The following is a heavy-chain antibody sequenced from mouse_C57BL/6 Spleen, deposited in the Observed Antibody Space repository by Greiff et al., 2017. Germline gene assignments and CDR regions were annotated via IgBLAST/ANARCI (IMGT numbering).Heavy chain of an antibody. CDR1: GFSLTSYG. D-gene: IGHD1-1*01. CDR3: AKGITTVVAHFYYYAMDY. CDR2: IWRGGST. V-gene: IGHV2-5*01. Sequence: VKLMESGPGLVQPSQSLSITCTVSGFSLTSYGVHWVRQSPGKGLEWLGVIWRGGSTDYNAAFMSRLSITKDNSKSQVFFKMNSLQADDTAIYYCAKGITTVVAHFYYYAMDYWGQGTSVTVSS. J-gene: IGHJ4*01.